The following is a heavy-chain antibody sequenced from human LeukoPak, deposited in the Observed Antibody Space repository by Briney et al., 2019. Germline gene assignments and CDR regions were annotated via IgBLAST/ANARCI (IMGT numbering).Heavy chain of an antibody. CDR3: ARAIEVGAMTPFDY. J-gene: IGHJ4*02. V-gene: IGHV4-39*07. D-gene: IGHD1-26*01. CDR1: GGSISSSSYY. Sequence: PSETLSLTCTVSGGSISSSSYYWGWIRQPPGNGLEWIGSIYYSGSTYYNPSLKSRVTISVDTSKNQFSLKLTSVTAADTAVYYCARAIEVGAMTPFDYWGQGTLVTVSS. CDR2: IYYSGST.